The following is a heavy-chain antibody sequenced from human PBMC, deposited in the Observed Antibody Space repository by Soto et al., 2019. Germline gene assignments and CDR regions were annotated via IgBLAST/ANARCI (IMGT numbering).Heavy chain of an antibody. J-gene: IGHJ4*02. CDR3: AKDRPRRTSGYFLDY. CDR1: GFTFSTYA. Sequence: EVQLLESGGKLVQPGGSLTLSCAASGFTFSTYAMAWVRQAPGKGLVWVSGVSASGLNTDYADPVKSQFTIARDNSKNTVSLHMNSQRAEHTPLCYRAKDRPRRTSGYFLDYWGQGTPLTVPS. V-gene: IGHV3-23*01. D-gene: IGHD1-1*01. CDR2: VSASGLNT.